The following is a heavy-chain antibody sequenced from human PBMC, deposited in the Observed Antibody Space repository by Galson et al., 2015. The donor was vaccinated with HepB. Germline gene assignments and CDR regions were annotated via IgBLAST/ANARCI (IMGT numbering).Heavy chain of an antibody. V-gene: IGHV7-4-1*02. CDR1: A. J-gene: IGHJ4*02. CDR3: ARDQGVLNWGRRGYFDY. D-gene: IGHD7-27*01. CDR2: INTNTGNP. Sequence: AMNWVRQAPGQGLEWMGWINTNTGNPTYAQGFTGRFVFSLDTSVSTAYLQISSLKAEDTAVYYCARDQGVLNWGRRGYFDYWGQGTLVTVSS.